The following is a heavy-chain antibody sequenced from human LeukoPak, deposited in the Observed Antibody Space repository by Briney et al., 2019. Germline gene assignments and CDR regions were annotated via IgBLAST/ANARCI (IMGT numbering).Heavy chain of an antibody. V-gene: IGHV4-39*07. J-gene: IGHJ4*02. CDR3: ARDGLAVPGTLFDY. D-gene: IGHD6-19*01. CDR1: GGSISSSSYY. Sequence: SETLSLTCTVSGGSISSSSYYWGWIRQPPGKGLEWIGSIYYSGSTYYNPSLKSRVTISVDTSKNQFSLKLTSVTAADTAVYYCARDGLAVPGTLFDYWGQGTLVTVSS. CDR2: IYYSGST.